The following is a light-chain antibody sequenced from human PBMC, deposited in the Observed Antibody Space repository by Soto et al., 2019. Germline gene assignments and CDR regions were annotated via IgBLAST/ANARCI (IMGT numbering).Light chain of an antibody. Sequence: QSVLTQPPSASGSPGQSVTISCTGSSSDVGGYNDVSWYQHHPGKAPKLMIYEVSNRPSGVPDRFSGSKSGNTASLTVSGLQAEDEAGYYCSSYAGNNKYVFGTGTKLTVL. V-gene: IGLV2-8*01. CDR3: SSYAGNNKYV. CDR2: EVS. CDR1: SSDVGGYND. J-gene: IGLJ1*01.